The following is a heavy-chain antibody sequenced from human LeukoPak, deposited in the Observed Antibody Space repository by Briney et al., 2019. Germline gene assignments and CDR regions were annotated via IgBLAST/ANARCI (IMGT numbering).Heavy chain of an antibody. Sequence: SETLSLTCTVSGASIPSSYYWSWIRQPPGKGLECIGYISASGNTNYNPSLKSRVTISVDTSKSQFSLNLSSVTAADTAIYYRARLTGGGSYWGYFDYWGQGNLVTVSS. V-gene: IGHV4-4*09. D-gene: IGHD1-26*01. CDR3: ARLTGGGSYWGYFDY. J-gene: IGHJ4*02. CDR2: ISASGNT. CDR1: GASIPSSYY.